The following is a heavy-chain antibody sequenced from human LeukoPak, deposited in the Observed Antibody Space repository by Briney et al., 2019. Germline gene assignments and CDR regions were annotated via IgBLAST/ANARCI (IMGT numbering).Heavy chain of an antibody. CDR3: AELGITMIGGV. D-gene: IGHD3-10*02. CDR1: GFTFSSFR. CDR2: ISSSSTI. Sequence: GGSLRLSCAASGFTFSSFRMNWVRQAPGKGLEWVSDISSSSTIYYADSVKGRFTISRDNAKNSLYLQMNSLRAEDTAVYYCAELGITMIGGVWGKGTTVTISS. J-gene: IGHJ6*04. V-gene: IGHV3-48*04.